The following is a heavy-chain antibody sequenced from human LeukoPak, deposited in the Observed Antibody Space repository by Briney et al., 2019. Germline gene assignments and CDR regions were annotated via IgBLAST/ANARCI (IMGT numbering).Heavy chain of an antibody. CDR2: INSDGSST. V-gene: IGHV3-74*01. CDR1: GFTFSSYW. D-gene: IGHD6-19*01. CDR3: ARGCCSGWTFYYYGMDV. J-gene: IGHJ6*02. Sequence: GGSLRLSCAASGFTFSSYWMHWVRQAPGKGLVWVSRINSDGSSTSYADSVKGRFTISRDNAKNTLYLQMNSLRAEDTAVYYCARGCCSGWTFYYYGMDVWGQGTTVTVSS.